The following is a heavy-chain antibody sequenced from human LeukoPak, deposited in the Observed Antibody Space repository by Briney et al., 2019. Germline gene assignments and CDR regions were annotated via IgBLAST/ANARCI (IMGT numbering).Heavy chain of an antibody. CDR2: IYYSGST. CDR3: ASQRRLDYGDFFYY. CDR1: GRSISSSSYY. D-gene: IGHD4-17*01. J-gene: IGHJ4*02. V-gene: IGHV4-39*01. Sequence: SETLSLTCTVSGRSISSSSYYWGWIRQPPGKGLEWIGSIYYSGSTYYNPSLKSRVTISVDTSRNQFSLKLSSVTAADTAVYYCASQRRLDYGDFFYYWGQGMLVTVSS.